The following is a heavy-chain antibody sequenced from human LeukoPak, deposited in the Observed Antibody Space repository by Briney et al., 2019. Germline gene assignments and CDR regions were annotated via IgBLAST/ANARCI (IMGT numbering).Heavy chain of an antibody. V-gene: IGHV3-74*01. CDR2: ISGDGTAR. CDR1: GFTSSSYW. J-gene: IGHJ5*02. D-gene: IGHD3-10*01. CDR3: VRGRGSYGWFDP. Sequence: GGSLRLSCAASGFTSSSYWMHWVRQVPGRGLVWISRISGDGTARNYADSVKGRFTISRDDAKNTVDLQMNSLRGEDTAVYYCVRGRGSYGWFDPWGQGTLVTVSS.